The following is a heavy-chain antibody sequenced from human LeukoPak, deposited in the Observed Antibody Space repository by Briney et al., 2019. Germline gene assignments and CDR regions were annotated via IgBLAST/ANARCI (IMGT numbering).Heavy chain of an antibody. CDR1: GFTFSNHA. D-gene: IGHD2-15*01. CDR2: ISGSGGST. Sequence: GGSLRLSCAASGFTFSNHAMSWVRQAPGKGPEWVAVISGSGGSTYYADSVKGRFTISRDNSKNTLYLQMNSLRAEDTAVYYCALLVAASSNYDYWGQGTLVTVSS. CDR3: ALLVAASSNYDY. J-gene: IGHJ4*02. V-gene: IGHV3-23*01.